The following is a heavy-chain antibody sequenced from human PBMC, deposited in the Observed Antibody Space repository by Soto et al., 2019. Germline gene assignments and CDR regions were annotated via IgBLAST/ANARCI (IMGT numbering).Heavy chain of an antibody. D-gene: IGHD6-13*01. CDR3: AKDLSVAEAGPEY. CDR2: ISYDGSKK. J-gene: IGHJ4*02. CDR1: RFTFSIYG. V-gene: IGHV3-30*18. Sequence: QVQLVESGGGVVQPGRSLRLSCAVSRFTFSIYGMHWVRQAPGKGLEWVAVISYDGSKKYYADSVKGRFTISRDNSKNTLYLQMNSLRAEDTAVYYCAKDLSVAEAGPEYWGQGTLVTVSS.